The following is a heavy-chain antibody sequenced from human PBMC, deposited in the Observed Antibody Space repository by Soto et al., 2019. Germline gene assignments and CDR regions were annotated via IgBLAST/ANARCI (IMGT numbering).Heavy chain of an antibody. V-gene: IGHV1-3*01. D-gene: IGHD2-15*01. CDR3: ARELILRGAFDI. CDR2: INAGNGNT. CDR1: GYTFTRYA. J-gene: IGHJ3*02. Sequence: GASVKVSCKASGYTFTRYAMHWGRQAPGQRLEWMGRINAGNGNTKYSQKFQGRVTITRDTSASTAYMELSSLRSEDTAVYYCARELILRGAFDIWGQGTMVTVSS.